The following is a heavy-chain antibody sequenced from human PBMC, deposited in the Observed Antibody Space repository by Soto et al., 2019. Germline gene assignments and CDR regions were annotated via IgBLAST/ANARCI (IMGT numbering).Heavy chain of an antibody. V-gene: IGHV3-33*01. D-gene: IGHD3-22*01. Sequence: GGSLRLSCAASGFTFSSYGMHWVRQAPGKGLEWVAVIWYDGSNKYYADSVKGRFTISRDNSKNTLYLQMNSLRAEDTAVYYCARGKPPRISYYDSSGTFDYWGQGTLVTVSS. CDR1: GFTFSSYG. CDR2: IWYDGSNK. CDR3: ARGKPPRISYYDSSGTFDY. J-gene: IGHJ4*02.